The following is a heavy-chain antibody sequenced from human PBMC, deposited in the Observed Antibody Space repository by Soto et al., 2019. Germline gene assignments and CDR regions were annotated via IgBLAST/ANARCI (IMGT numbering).Heavy chain of an antibody. CDR1: GGSISSSSYY. D-gene: IGHD4-17*01. CDR3: ALGDYGDYLG. CDR2: IYYSGST. J-gene: IGHJ4*02. V-gene: IGHV4-39*01. Sequence: PSETLSLTCAVSGGSISSSSYYWGWIRQPPGKGLEWIGSIYYSGSTYYNPSLKSRVTISVDTSKNQFSLKLSSVTAADTAVYYCALGDYGDYLGWGQGTLVTVSS.